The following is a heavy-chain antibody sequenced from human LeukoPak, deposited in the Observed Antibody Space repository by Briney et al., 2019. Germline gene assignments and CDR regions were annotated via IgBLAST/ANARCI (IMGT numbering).Heavy chain of an antibody. CDR2: ISSSNNTI. CDR1: GFTFSSNS. J-gene: IGHJ3*02. D-gene: IGHD6-19*01. CDR3: ARSYSSGWYDAFDI. V-gene: IGHV3-48*02. Sequence: SGGSLRLSCSASGFTFSSNSMNWVRQAPGKGLEWVSYISSSNNTIYYADSVKGRFTISRDSAKNSLYLQMNSLRDEDTAVYYCARSYSSGWYDAFDIWGQGTLVTVSS.